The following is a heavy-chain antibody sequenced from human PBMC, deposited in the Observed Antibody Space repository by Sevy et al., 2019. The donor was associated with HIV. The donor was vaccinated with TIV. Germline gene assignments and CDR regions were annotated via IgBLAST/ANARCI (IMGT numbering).Heavy chain of an antibody. CDR3: ARGGYYGYSGLDY. V-gene: IGHV3-7*01. CDR2: IKEDGTEI. J-gene: IGHJ4*02. Sequence: GGSLRLSCAASVFTTGFTFSDYWMAWVRQAPGKGLEWVANIKEDGTEIYYLDSLKGRFTISRDNAKNLLYLQMNSLRAEDTAVYYCARGGYYGYSGLDYWGQGTLVTVSS. D-gene: IGHD3-10*01. CDR1: VFTTGFTFSDYW.